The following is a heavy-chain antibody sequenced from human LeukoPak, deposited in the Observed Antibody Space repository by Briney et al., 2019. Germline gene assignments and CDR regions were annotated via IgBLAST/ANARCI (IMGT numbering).Heavy chain of an antibody. CDR2: IYYSGST. J-gene: IGHJ3*02. CDR3: ARYRNEALFAFDI. Sequence: SETLSLTCTVSGGSISNYYWSWIRQPPGKGLEWIGYIYYSGSTNYNPSLMSRVTISVDTFKTQFSLKLSSVTAADTAVYYCARYRNEALFAFDIWGQGTMVTVSS. D-gene: IGHD1-14*01. V-gene: IGHV4-59*01. CDR1: GGSISNYY.